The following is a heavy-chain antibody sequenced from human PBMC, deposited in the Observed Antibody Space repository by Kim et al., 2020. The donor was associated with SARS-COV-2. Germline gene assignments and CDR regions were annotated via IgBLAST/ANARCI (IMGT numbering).Heavy chain of an antibody. J-gene: IGHJ3*02. CDR2: ISAYNGNT. CDR1: GYTFTSYG. D-gene: IGHD3-22*01. V-gene: IGHV1-18*04. CDR3: AREGDYYDSSGKIEVRAFDI. Sequence: ASVKVSCKASGYTFTSYGISWVRQAPGQGLEWMGWISAYNGNTNYAQKLQGRVTMTTDTSTSTAYMELRSLRSDDTAVYYCAREGDYYDSSGKIEVRAFDIWGQGTMVTVSS.